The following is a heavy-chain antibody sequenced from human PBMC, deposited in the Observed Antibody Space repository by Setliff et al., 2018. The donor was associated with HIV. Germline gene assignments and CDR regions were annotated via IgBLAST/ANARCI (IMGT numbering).Heavy chain of an antibody. CDR3: ARDGAFVWGTYRYQGFDH. CDR2: INAGDGNT. J-gene: IGHJ4*02. Sequence: ASVKVSCKAPGYIFSNFAMHWVRQVPGPRLEWMGWINAGDGNTKYSQNIQGRASITRDTSATTVYMELSRLRSKETAVYYCARDGAFVWGTYRYQGFDHWGQGTLVTVSS. D-gene: IGHD3-16*02. CDR1: GYIFSNFA. V-gene: IGHV1-3*01.